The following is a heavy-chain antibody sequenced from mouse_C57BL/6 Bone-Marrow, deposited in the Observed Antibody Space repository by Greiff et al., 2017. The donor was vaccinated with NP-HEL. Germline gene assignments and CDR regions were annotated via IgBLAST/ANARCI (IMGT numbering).Heavy chain of an antibody. Sequence: QVQLQQPGAELVMPGASVKLSCKASGYTFTSYWMHWVKQRPGQGLEWIGEIDPSDSYTNSNQKFKGKSTLTVDKSSSPAYMQLSSLTSEDSAVYYCARANYYGSSYVWFAYWGQGTLVTVSA. CDR3: ARANYYGSSYVWFAY. V-gene: IGHV1-69*01. CDR2: IDPSDSYT. J-gene: IGHJ3*01. CDR1: GYTFTSYW. D-gene: IGHD1-1*01.